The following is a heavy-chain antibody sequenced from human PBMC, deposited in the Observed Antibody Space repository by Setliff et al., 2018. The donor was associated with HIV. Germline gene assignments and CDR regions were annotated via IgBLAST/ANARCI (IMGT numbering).Heavy chain of an antibody. CDR3: ASNYGSGSNYFDY. V-gene: IGHV1-46*01. CDR2: INPSSGDT. J-gene: IGHJ4*02. Sequence: ASVKVSCKVFGYSFTNYYIHWVRQAPGQGLEWMGVINPSSGDTLYAQNFQGRVTVTRDTSTSTVYMELSSLRSEAPAVYYCASNYGSGSNYFDYWGQGTRVP. D-gene: IGHD4-17*01. CDR1: GYSFTNYY.